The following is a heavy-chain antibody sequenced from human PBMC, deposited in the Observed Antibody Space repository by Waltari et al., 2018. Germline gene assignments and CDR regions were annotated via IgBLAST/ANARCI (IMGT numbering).Heavy chain of an antibody. D-gene: IGHD1-26*01. CDR2: IHGTGKT. CDR1: GDSVSNNYW. Sequence: QLQLQQSGPGLVKPSESLFLSCAVSGDSVSNNYWWSWVRQRPGKGLEWIGQIHGTGKTNSNPPPESRVTGSMDTSNNQFSLRGTSPPAADTAVYFCARDRGRGLYLDSWGQGTLVTVS. V-gene: IGHV4-4*02. CDR3: ARDRGRGLYLDS. J-gene: IGHJ4*02.